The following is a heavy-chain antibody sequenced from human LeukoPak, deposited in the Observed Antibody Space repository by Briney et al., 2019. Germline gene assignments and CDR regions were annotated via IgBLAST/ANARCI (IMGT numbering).Heavy chain of an antibody. CDR2: IIPIFGTA. V-gene: IGHV1-69*05. J-gene: IGHJ1*01. CDR3: ARDSELFPIAVAAKREYFQH. CDR1: GGTFSSYA. Sequence: SVKVSCKASGGTFSSYAISWVRQAPGQGLEWMGGIIPIFGTANYAQKFQGRGTITTDESTSTAYMELSSLRSEDTAVYYCARDSELFPIAVAAKREYFQHWGQGTLVTVSS. D-gene: IGHD6-19*01.